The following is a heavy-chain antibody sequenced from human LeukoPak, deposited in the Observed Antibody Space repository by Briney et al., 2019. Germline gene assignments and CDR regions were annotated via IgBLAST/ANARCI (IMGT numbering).Heavy chain of an antibody. Sequence: PGRSLRLSCAASGFTFDDYAMHWVRQAPGKGLEWVSRINSDGSSTSYADSVKGRFTISRDNAKNTLSLQMNSLRAEDTAVYYCTREGRADRGNYFDYWGQGTLVTVSS. CDR2: INSDGSST. CDR1: GFTFDDYA. D-gene: IGHD2-15*01. CDR3: TREGRADRGNYFDY. V-gene: IGHV3-74*01. J-gene: IGHJ4*02.